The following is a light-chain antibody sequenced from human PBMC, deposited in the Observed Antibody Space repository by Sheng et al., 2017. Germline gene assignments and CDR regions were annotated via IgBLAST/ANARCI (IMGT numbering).Light chain of an antibody. Sequence: IVMTQSPATLSVSPGERATLSCRASQSVSSKLAWYQQKPGQAPRLLIYGASTRATGVPARFSGSGSGTEFTLTISSLQSEDFAVYYCQQYNNWPPHTFGQGTKLEI. V-gene: IGKV3-15*01. J-gene: IGKJ2*01. CDR1: QSVSSK. CDR2: GAS. CDR3: QQYNNWPPHT.